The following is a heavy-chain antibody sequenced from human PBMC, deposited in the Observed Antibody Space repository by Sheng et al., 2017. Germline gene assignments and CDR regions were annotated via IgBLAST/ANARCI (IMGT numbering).Heavy chain of an antibody. CDR3: AKVGGEGGRLGKGMDV. CDR2: ISYDGSNK. V-gene: IGHV3-30*18. Sequence: QVQLVESGGGVVQPGRSLRLSCAASGFTFSSYGMHWVRQAPGKGLEWVAVISYDGSNKYYADSVKGRFTISRDNSKNTLYLQMNSLRAEDTAVYYCAKVGGEGGRLGKGMDVWGQGTTVTVSS. J-gene: IGHJ6*02. D-gene: IGHD7-27*01. CDR1: GFTFSSYG.